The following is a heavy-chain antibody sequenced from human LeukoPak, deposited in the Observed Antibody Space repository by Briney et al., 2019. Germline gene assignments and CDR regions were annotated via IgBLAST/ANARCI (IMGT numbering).Heavy chain of an antibody. Sequence: GGSLRLSCAASGFTFSSYGMPWVRQAPGKGLEWVAVISYDGSNKYYADSVKGRFTIPRDNSKNTLYLQMNSLRAEDTAVYYCAKDRIPLSSSWSDFDYWGQGTLVTVSS. J-gene: IGHJ4*02. CDR2: ISYDGSNK. CDR3: AKDRIPLSSSWSDFDY. CDR1: GFTFSSYG. D-gene: IGHD6-13*01. V-gene: IGHV3-30*18.